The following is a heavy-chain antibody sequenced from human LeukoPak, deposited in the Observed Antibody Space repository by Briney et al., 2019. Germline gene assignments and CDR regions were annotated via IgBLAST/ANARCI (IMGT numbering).Heavy chain of an antibody. CDR3: ATTTIHSGTSFDY. CDR2: FDPEGGET. CDR1: GYTLTELS. V-gene: IGHV1-24*01. Sequence: ASVKVSCKVSGYTLTELSMHWVRQAPGKGLEWMGGFDPEGGETIYAQKFQGRVTMTEDTSTDTAYMELSSLRSEDTAVYYCATTTIHSGTSFDYWGQGTLVTVSS. J-gene: IGHJ4*02. D-gene: IGHD1-26*01.